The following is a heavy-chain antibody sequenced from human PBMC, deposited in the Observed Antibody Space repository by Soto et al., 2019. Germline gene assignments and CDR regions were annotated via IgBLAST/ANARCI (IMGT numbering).Heavy chain of an antibody. CDR1: GFTFSSYG. J-gene: IGHJ4*02. V-gene: IGHV3-33*01. D-gene: IGHD2-2*01. CDR3: ARSVVVPAALDY. CDR2: IWYDGSKK. Sequence: PGGSLRLSCEASGFTFSSYGMHWVRQAPGKGLEWVAVIWYDGSKKNHGDSVMGRFTISRDNSKNTLYLQMNSLRADDTAVYYCARSVVVPAALDYWGQGTLVTVSS.